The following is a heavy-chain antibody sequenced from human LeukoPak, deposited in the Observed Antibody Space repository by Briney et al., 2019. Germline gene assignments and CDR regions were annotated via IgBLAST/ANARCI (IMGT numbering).Heavy chain of an antibody. CDR1: GGSISSSNW. CDR2: IYHSGST. Sequence: PSGTLSLTCAVSGGSISSSNWWSWVRQPPGKGLEWIGEIYHSGSTNYNPSLKSRVTISVDKSKNQFSLKLSSVTAADTAVYYCARQSRKAAAGHNWFDPWGQGTLVTVSS. J-gene: IGHJ5*02. D-gene: IGHD6-13*01. CDR3: ARQSRKAAAGHNWFDP. V-gene: IGHV4-4*02.